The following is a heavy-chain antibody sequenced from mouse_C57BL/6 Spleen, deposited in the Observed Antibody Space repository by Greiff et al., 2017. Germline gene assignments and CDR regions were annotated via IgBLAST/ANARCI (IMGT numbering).Heavy chain of an antibody. J-gene: IGHJ3*01. CDR3: ARGDRH. Sequence: QVQLKQSGPELVKPGASVKISCKASGYAFSSCWMNWVKQRPGEGLEWIGRIYPGDGDTNYNGKFKGKATLTADKSSSTAYMQLSSLTSEDSAVYFCARGDRHWGQGTLVTVSA. V-gene: IGHV1-82*01. CDR2: IYPGDGDT. CDR1: GYAFSSCW.